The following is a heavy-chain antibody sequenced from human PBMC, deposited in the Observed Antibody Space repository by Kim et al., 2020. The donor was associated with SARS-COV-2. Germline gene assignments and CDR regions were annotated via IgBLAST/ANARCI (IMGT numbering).Heavy chain of an antibody. Sequence: GGSLRLSCVASGFTFANFAMNWVRQAPGKGLEWVSSTSGTAGSTYYADSVKGRFTISTDTSKNTLYLQMNSLSAEDTAIYYCAKSFSTTYFDHWGQGTLV. CDR3: AKSFSTTYFDH. V-gene: IGHV3-23*01. CDR1: GFTFANFA. D-gene: IGHD3-3*02. CDR2: TSGTAGST. J-gene: IGHJ4*02.